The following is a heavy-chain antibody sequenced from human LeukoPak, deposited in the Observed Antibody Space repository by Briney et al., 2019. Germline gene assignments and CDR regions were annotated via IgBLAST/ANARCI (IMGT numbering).Heavy chain of an antibody. Sequence: GESLKISCKGSGYSFTSHWIGWVRQMPGKGLEWMGIIYAGDSDTRYSPSFQGQVTISADKSMSTAYLQWSSLKASDTAMYYCARLRTTVVTRDFDYWGQGTLVTVSS. CDR3: ARLRTTVVTRDFDY. D-gene: IGHD4-23*01. CDR1: GYSFTSHW. V-gene: IGHV5-51*01. CDR2: IYAGDSDT. J-gene: IGHJ4*02.